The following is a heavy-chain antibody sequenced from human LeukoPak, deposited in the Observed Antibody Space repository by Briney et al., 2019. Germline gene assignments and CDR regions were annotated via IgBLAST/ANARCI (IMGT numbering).Heavy chain of an antibody. D-gene: IGHD6-6*01. Sequence: GGSPRLSCAASGFTFSTYTMNWVRQAPGKGLEWVSSITSSSAYTYYADSLKGRFTISRDNAKNSLYLQMDSLRADDTAVYYCATEYSGYFDYWGQGTLVTVSS. J-gene: IGHJ4*02. CDR2: ITSSSAYT. CDR3: ATEYSGYFDY. V-gene: IGHV3-21*01. CDR1: GFTFSTYT.